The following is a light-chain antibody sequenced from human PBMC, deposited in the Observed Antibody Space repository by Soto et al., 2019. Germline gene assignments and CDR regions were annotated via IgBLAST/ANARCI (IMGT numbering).Light chain of an antibody. CDR2: LGS. CDR3: MQALQTRT. CDR1: QSLLHSNGYNY. V-gene: IGKV2-28*01. J-gene: IGKJ1*01. Sequence: VMDQSPLSLPVTPGEPASISCRSSQSLLHSNGYNYLDWYLQKPGQSPQLLIYLGSYRASGVPDRFSGSGSGTDFTLKISRVEAEDVGVYYCMQALQTRTFGQGTKVDIK.